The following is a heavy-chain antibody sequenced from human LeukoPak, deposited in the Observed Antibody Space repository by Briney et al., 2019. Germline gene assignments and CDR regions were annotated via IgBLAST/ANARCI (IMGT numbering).Heavy chain of an antibody. D-gene: IGHD6-19*01. CDR2: IYHSGST. CDR1: GGSISSSNW. CDR3: ARGAVAGTAEMSYFDY. Sequence: PSETLSLTCAVTGGSISSSNWWSWVRQPPGKGLEWIGEIYHSGSTNYNPSLKSRVTISVDKSKNQFSLKLSSVTAADTAVYYCARGAVAGTAEMSYFDYWGQGTLVTVSS. V-gene: IGHV4-4*02. J-gene: IGHJ4*02.